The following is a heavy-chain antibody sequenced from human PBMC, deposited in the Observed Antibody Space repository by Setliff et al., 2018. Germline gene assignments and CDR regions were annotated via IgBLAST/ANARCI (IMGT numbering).Heavy chain of an antibody. J-gene: IGHJ5*02. CDR1: GGTFSDYY. Sequence: SETLSLTCTAYGGTFSDYYWTWIRQPPGKGLEWIGEINHSGTTNYNPSLKSRVTISVDTSKNQFSLTMTSVTAADAAVYYCAGGRNVAARLYDTWGQGSRVTVSS. D-gene: IGHD6-6*01. CDR3: AGGRNVAARLYDT. CDR2: INHSGTT. V-gene: IGHV4-34*01.